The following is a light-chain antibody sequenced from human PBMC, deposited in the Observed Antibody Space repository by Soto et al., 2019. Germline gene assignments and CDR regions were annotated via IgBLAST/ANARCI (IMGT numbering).Light chain of an antibody. CDR2: GVS. Sequence: EIVMTQSPATLSVSPGERATLSCRASQSVSSNLAWYQQKPGQAPRLVIYGVSTRATSIPARFSGSGSGTEFTLTISSLQSEDFALYYCQQYSTWPITFGQGTRLEIK. CDR3: QQYSTWPIT. CDR1: QSVSSN. J-gene: IGKJ5*01. V-gene: IGKV3-15*01.